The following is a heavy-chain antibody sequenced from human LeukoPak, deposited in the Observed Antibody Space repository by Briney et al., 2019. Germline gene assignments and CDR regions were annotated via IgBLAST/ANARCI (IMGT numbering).Heavy chain of an antibody. J-gene: IGHJ5*02. CDR1: GFTFSSYR. Sequence: GGSLRLSCAASGFTFSSYRMNWVRQAPGKGLEWVSYISSSSSTIYYADSVKGRFTISRDNAKNSLYLQMNSLRDEDTAVYYCARGDSSGYGPDHWGQGTLVTVSA. D-gene: IGHD3-22*01. V-gene: IGHV3-48*02. CDR3: ARGDSSGYGPDH. CDR2: ISSSSSTI.